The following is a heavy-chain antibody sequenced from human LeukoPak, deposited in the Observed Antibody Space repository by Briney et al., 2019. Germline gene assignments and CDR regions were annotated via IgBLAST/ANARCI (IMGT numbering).Heavy chain of an antibody. CDR1: GGSISSYY. Sequence: SETLSLTCTVSGGSISSYYWSWIRQPPGKGLEWIGYIYYSGSTNYNPSLKSRVTISVDTSKNQFSLKLSSVTAADTAVYYCAAAGTHYYDSSGYRDYWGQGTLVTVSS. CDR3: AAAGTHYYDSSGYRDY. V-gene: IGHV4-59*01. CDR2: IYYSGST. D-gene: IGHD3-22*01. J-gene: IGHJ4*02.